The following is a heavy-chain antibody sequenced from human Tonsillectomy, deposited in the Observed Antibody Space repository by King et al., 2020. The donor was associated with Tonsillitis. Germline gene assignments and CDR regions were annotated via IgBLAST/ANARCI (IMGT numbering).Heavy chain of an antibody. Sequence: QLVQSGAEVKKPGESPKISCKGSGYDFSTYYIGWVRQKPGKGLEWMGIIYPGYSDTRYSPSFQGQITFSADKSINTAYLQWRGLKASDTAMYYCARRPFCTNTTCFNHFDYWGQGTLVPVSS. CDR2: IYPGYSDT. CDR1: GYDFSTYY. J-gene: IGHJ4*02. CDR3: ARRPFCTNTTCFNHFDY. D-gene: IGHD2-2*01. V-gene: IGHV5-51*01.